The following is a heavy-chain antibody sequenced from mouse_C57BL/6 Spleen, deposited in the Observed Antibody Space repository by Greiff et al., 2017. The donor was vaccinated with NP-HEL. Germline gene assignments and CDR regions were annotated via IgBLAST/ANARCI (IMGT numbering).Heavy chain of an antibody. CDR1: GYTFTSYW. D-gene: IGHD4-1*01. Sequence: VQLQQPGAELVRPGSSVKLSCKASGYTFTSYWMDWVKQRPGQGLEWIGNIYPSDSETHYNQKFKDKATLTVDKSSSTAYMQLSSLTSEDSAVYYCARRLRTGYFDVWGTGTTVTVSS. V-gene: IGHV1-61*01. CDR2: IYPSDSET. CDR3: ARRLRTGYFDV. J-gene: IGHJ1*03.